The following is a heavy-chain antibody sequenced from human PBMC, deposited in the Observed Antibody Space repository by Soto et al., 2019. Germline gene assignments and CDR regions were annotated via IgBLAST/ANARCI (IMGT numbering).Heavy chain of an antibody. V-gene: IGHV3-23*01. CDR1: GFSFSDYA. Sequence: EVHLLESGGALVQPGGSLTLSCAASGFSFSDYAMSWVRQAPGKGLEWVSSISRTGDSAYYADSVKGRFAISRDRSKNRLSLLMSRLRVEDTAVYYCAKGPDGSGYYHNWFDSWGQGTLITVSS. J-gene: IGHJ5*01. D-gene: IGHD3-22*01. CDR3: AKGPDGSGYYHNWFDS. CDR2: ISRTGDSA.